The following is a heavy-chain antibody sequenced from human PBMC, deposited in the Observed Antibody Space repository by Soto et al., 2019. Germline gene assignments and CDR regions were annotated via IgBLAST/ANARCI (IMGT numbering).Heavy chain of an antibody. CDR3: ERGLSYGLGSYVLFDAFDT. J-gene: IGHJ3*02. CDR1: GFIFEDYA. CDR2: ISCNSGSI. D-gene: IGHD3-10*01. Sequence: EVQVVESGGGLVQPGRSLRLSCAASGFIFEDYAMHWVRQAPGKGLEWVSGISCNSGSIYYADSVTGRFTISRDNAKNSLYLQMHKIRTGDADLYYCERGLSYGLGSYVLFDAFDTWGQGTRVTVSS. V-gene: IGHV3-9*01.